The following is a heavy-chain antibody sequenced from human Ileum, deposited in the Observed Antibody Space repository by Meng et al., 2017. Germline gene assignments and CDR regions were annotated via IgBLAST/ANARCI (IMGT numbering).Heavy chain of an antibody. Sequence: EPEQGWGEASGPLSLTCSVSGDSVSHTNWWNWVRQPPGEGLVWIGEIYQSGLVNYNLSLKSRVTLSIDKSKNQFSLKLISVTAADTGVYYCAANSGKKMHSWGQGTLVTVSS. V-gene: IGHV4-4*02. D-gene: IGHD4-23*01. CDR2: IYQSGLV. CDR3: AANSGKKMHS. J-gene: IGHJ4*02. CDR1: GDSVSHTNW.